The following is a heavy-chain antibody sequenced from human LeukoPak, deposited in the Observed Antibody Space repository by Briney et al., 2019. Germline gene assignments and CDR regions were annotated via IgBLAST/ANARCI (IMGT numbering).Heavy chain of an antibody. D-gene: IGHD3-22*01. CDR1: GFTFSSYG. CDR2: IRYDGSNK. V-gene: IGHV3-30*02. Sequence: GGSLRLSCAASGFTFSSYGMHWVRQAPGKGLEWVAFIRYDGSNKYYADSVKGRFTISRDNAKNSLYLQMNSLRAEDTAVYYCAKDLRWPGPLYYYDSSGHDYWGQGTLVTVSS. CDR3: AKDLRWPGPLYYYDSSGHDY. J-gene: IGHJ4*02.